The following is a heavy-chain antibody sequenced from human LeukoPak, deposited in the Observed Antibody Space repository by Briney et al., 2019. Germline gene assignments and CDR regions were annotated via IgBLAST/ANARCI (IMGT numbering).Heavy chain of an antibody. Sequence: ASVKVSCKASGYTFTSYYMHWVRQAPGQGLEWMGIINPSGGSTSYAQKFQGRVTITADKSTSTAYMELSSLRSEDTAVYYCARDRSWEQRAFDIWGQGTMVTVSS. J-gene: IGHJ3*02. D-gene: IGHD1-26*01. V-gene: IGHV1-46*01. CDR3: ARDRSWEQRAFDI. CDR2: INPSGGST. CDR1: GYTFTSYY.